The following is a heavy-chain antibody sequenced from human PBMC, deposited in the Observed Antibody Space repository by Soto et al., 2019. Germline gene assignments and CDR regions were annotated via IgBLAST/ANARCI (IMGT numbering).Heavy chain of an antibody. CDR3: ARRASR. V-gene: IGHV3-48*03. Sequence: VQLVESGGGLVQPGGSLRLSCAVSGFIFSSSEMYWVRQAPGKGLEWISYIHPSGQPIFYADSVKGRFTISRDNANNSLFLQMNSLRAEDTAVYYCARRASRWGQGTMVTVSS. CDR1: GFIFSSSE. J-gene: IGHJ3*01. CDR2: IHPSGQPI. D-gene: IGHD1-26*01.